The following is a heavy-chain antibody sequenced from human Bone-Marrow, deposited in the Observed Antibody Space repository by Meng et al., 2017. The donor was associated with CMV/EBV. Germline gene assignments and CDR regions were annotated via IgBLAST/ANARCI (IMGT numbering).Heavy chain of an antibody. Sequence: TLSLTCTVSGGSISSGGYYWSWVRQHPGKGLEWIGYIYYSGSTYYNPSLKSRVTTSVDTSKNQFSLKLSSVTAADTAVYYCARVRGYCSTTSCHSFMDVWGQGTTVTVSS. CDR3: ARVRGYCSTTSCHSFMDV. J-gene: IGHJ6*02. V-gene: IGHV4-31*03. CDR1: GGSISSGGYY. CDR2: IYYSGST. D-gene: IGHD2-2*01.